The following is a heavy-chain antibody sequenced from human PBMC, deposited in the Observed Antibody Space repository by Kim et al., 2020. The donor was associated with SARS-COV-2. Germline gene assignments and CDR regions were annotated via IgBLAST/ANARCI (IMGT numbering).Heavy chain of an antibody. CDR2: ST. J-gene: IGHJ4*02. CDR3: ASQPRADY. Sequence: STYYNPSLKSRATISVDTSKNPFSLTLSSVPAADTAVYYCASQPRADYWGQGTLVTVSS. V-gene: IGHV4-39*01.